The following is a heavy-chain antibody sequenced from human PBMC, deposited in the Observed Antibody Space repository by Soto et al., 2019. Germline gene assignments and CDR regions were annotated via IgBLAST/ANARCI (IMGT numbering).Heavy chain of an antibody. CDR2: FDPEDGET. CDR3: AQASGFISARSPDEGR. J-gene: IGHJ4*02. V-gene: IGHV1-24*01. D-gene: IGHD3-3*02. Sequence: ASVKVSCKVSGYTLTELSMHWVRQAPGKGLEWMGGFDPEDGETIYAQKFQGRVTMTEDTSTDTAYMELSSLRSEDTAVYYCAQASGFISARSPDEGRWGQGTLVTVSS. CDR1: GYTLTELS.